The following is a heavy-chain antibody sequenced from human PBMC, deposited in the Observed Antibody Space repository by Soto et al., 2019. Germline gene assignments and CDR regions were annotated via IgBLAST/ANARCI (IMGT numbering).Heavy chain of an antibody. CDR1: GFTFSSYG. D-gene: IGHD6-6*01. Sequence: PGGSLRLSCAASGFTFSSYGMHWVRQAPGKGLEWVAVIWYDGSNKYYADSVKGRFTISRDNSKNTLYLQMNSLRAEDTAVYYCAKVPPLVQTGIFVVSWFDPWGQGTLVTVSS. CDR3: AKVPPLVQTGIFVVSWFDP. J-gene: IGHJ5*02. V-gene: IGHV3-33*06. CDR2: IWYDGSNK.